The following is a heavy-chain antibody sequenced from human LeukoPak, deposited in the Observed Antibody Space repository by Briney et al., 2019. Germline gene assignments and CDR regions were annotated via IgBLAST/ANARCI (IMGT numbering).Heavy chain of an antibody. CDR2: IYYSGSA. V-gene: IGHV4-39*07. D-gene: IGHD3-9*01. CDR3: ARSRVLRYFDWLLPYDY. J-gene: IGHJ4*02. Sequence: PSETLSLTCTVSGGSISSSSYYWGWIRQPPGKGLEWIGSIYYSGSAYYNPSLKSRVTISVDTSKNQFSLKLSSVTAADTAVYYCARSRVLRYFDWLLPYDYWGQGTLVTVSS. CDR1: GGSISSSSYY.